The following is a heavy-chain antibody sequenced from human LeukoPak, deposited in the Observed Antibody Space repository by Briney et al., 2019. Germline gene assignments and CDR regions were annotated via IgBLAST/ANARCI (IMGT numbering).Heavy chain of an antibody. J-gene: IGHJ5*01. CDR3: ARHSPYSGSSNWFDS. CDR1: GYTFTSDG. CDR2: ISAYSDNT. V-gene: IGHV1-18*01. D-gene: IGHD1-26*01. Sequence: ASVTVICKASGYTFTSDGISWVRHAPGQRLEWMGWISAYSDNTNYAQKLQGRVTMNTDTSTITAYMELRSLRSDDTAVYYCARHSPYSGSSNWFDSWGQGTQVTVSS.